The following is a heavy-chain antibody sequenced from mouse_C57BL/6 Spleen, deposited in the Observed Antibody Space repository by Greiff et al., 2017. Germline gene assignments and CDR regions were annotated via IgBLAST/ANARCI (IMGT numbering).Heavy chain of an antibody. CDR1: GYTFTSYG. CDR3: ARERDSITTVVADYYAMDY. J-gene: IGHJ4*01. Sequence: QVQLKESGAELARPGASVKLSCKASGYTFTSYGISWVKQRPGQGLEWIGEIYPRSGNTYYNEKFKGKATLTADKSSSTAYMELRSLTSEDSAVYFCARERDSITTVVADYYAMDYWGQGTSVTVSS. D-gene: IGHD1-1*01. V-gene: IGHV1-81*01. CDR2: IYPRSGNT.